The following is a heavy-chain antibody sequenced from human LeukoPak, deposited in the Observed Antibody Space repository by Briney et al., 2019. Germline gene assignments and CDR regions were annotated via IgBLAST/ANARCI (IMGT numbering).Heavy chain of an antibody. CDR2: IYSGGST. J-gene: IGHJ6*02. V-gene: IGHV3-53*01. CDR1: GFTVSSNY. D-gene: IGHD3-22*01. CDR3: ARDYYDSENYYYYGMDV. Sequence: GGSLRLSCAASGFTVSSNYMSWVRQAPGKGLEWVSAIYSGGSTYYADSVKGRFTISRDNSKNTLYLQMNSLRAEDTAVYYCARDYYDSENYYYYGMDVWGQGTTVTVSS.